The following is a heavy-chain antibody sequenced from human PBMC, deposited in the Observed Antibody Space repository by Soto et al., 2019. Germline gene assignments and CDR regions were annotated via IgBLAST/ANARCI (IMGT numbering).Heavy chain of an antibody. V-gene: IGHV3-30*18. CDR1: GFTFSSYG. CDR3: AKALGYSSSWYHLDH. Sequence: GGSLRLSCAASGFTFSSYGMHWVRQAPGKGLEWVAVISYDGSNKYYADSVKGRFTISRDNSKNTLYLQMNSLRAEDTAVYYCAKALGYSSSWYHLDHWGQGTLVTVSS. CDR2: ISYDGSNK. D-gene: IGHD6-13*01. J-gene: IGHJ4*02.